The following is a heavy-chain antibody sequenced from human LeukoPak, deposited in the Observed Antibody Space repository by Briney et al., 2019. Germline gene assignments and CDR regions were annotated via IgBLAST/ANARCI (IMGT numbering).Heavy chain of an antibody. CDR2: INTNTGNP. J-gene: IGHJ4*02. V-gene: IGHV7-4-1*02. CDR3: ARELEAVADIYYFDY. Sequence: ASVKVSCKASGYTFTSYAMNWVRQAPGQGLEWMGWINTNTGNPTYAQGFTGRFVFSLDTSVSTAYLQISSLKAEDTAVYYCARELEAVADIYYFDYWGQGTLVTVSS. D-gene: IGHD6-19*01. CDR1: GYTFTSYA.